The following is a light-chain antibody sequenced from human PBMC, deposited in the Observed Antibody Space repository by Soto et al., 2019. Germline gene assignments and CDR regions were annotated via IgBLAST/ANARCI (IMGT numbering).Light chain of an antibody. Sequence: QLVLTQPPSASGTPGQRVTISCSGSSSNIGSNAVNWYQQVPGTAPKLLIYSHNQRPSGVPDRFSGSKSGTSASLAISGLHSEDEADYYCAAWDDSLNGRVFGGGTKLTVL. CDR2: SHN. V-gene: IGLV1-44*01. J-gene: IGLJ3*02. CDR3: AAWDDSLNGRV. CDR1: SSNIGSNA.